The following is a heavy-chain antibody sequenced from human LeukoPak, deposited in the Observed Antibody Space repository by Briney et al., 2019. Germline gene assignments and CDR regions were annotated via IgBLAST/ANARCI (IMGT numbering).Heavy chain of an antibody. V-gene: IGHV3-33*01. CDR3: AREDLGAAAVYYYYYGMDV. CDR2: IWYDGSNK. Sequence: PGGSLRLSCAASGFTFSSYGMHWVRQAPGKGLEWVAVIWYDGSNKYYADSVKGRFTISRDNSKNTLYLQMNSLRAEDTAVYYCAREDLGAAAVYYYYYGMDVWGQGTTVTVSS. D-gene: IGHD6-13*01. CDR1: GFTFSSYG. J-gene: IGHJ6*02.